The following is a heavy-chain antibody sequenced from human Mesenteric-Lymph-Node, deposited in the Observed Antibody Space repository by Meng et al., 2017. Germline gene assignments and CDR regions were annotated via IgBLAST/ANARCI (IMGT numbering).Heavy chain of an antibody. Sequence: ASVKVSCKASGYTFTSYDINWVRQATGQGLEWMGWMNPNSGNTGYAQKFQGRVTMTRDTSISTAYMELSRLGSDDTAVYFCARDVTGDGLINIDHWGQGTLVTVSS. D-gene: IGHD7-27*01. V-gene: IGHV1-8*01. CDR3: ARDVTGDGLINIDH. CDR2: MNPNSGNT. CDR1: GYTFTSYD. J-gene: IGHJ4*02.